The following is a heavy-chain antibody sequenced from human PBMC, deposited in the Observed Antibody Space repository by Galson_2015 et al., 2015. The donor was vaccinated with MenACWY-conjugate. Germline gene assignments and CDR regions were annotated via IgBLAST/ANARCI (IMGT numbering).Heavy chain of an antibody. CDR3: ARLYYDFWSGYSLRYFDL. J-gene: IGHJ2*01. V-gene: IGHV5-10-1*01. CDR1: GYSFTSYW. D-gene: IGHD3-3*01. CDR2: IDPSDSYT. Sequence: QSGAEVKKPGESLRISCKGSGYSFTSYWISWVRQMPGEGLEWMGRIDPSDSYTNYSPSFQGHVTISADKSISTAYLQWSSLKASDTAMYYCARLYYDFWSGYSLRYFDLWGRGTLVTVSS.